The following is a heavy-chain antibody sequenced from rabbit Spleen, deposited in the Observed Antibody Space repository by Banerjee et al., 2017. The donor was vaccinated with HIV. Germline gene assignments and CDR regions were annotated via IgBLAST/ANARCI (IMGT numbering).Heavy chain of an antibody. Sequence: QEHLVESGGGLVQPGGSLKLSCKASRFDFNSGGVSWVRQAPGKGLEWIGYIYPIIQTTYYANWVNGRFTISSDNAQNTVDLQMTSLTAADTATYFCARDLPEIIGWNFGFWGQGTLVTVS. D-gene: IGHD1-1*01. CDR3: ARDLPEIIGWNFGF. CDR2: IYPIIQTT. J-gene: IGHJ3*01. CDR1: RFDFNSGG. V-gene: IGHV1S47*01.